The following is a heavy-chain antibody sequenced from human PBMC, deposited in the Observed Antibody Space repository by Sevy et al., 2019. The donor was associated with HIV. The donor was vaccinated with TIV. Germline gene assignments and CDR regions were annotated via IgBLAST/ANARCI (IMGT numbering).Heavy chain of an antibody. CDR3: AKFPFSSGRFDY. D-gene: IGHD3-22*01. Sequence: GGSLRLSCAASGFTFSSYAMSWVRQAPGKGLEWVSAISGSGGSTYYADSVKGRFTISIDNSKNTLYLQMNSLRAEDTAVYYCAKFPFSSGRFDYWGQGTLVTVSS. CDR2: ISGSGGST. J-gene: IGHJ4*02. CDR1: GFTFSSYA. V-gene: IGHV3-23*01.